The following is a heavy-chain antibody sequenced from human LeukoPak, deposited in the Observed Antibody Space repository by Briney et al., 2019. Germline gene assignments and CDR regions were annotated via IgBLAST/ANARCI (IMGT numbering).Heavy chain of an antibody. CDR2: TNPSGGST. CDR3: ARTDLYYVEDY. D-gene: IGHD3-10*02. Sequence: ASVKVSCKASGYTFTSYYMHWVRQAPGQGLEWMGITNPSGGSTSYAQKLQGRVTMATDTSTSTAYMELRSLRSDDTAVYYCARTDLYYVEDYWGQGTLVTVSS. J-gene: IGHJ4*02. CDR1: GYTFTSYY. V-gene: IGHV1-46*01.